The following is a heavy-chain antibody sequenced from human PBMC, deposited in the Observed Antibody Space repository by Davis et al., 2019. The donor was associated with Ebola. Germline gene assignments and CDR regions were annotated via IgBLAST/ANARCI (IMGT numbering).Heavy chain of an antibody. CDR1: GYTFTSYA. CDR2: INAGNGNT. D-gene: IGHD4-17*01. V-gene: IGHV1-3*01. J-gene: IGHJ4*02. Sequence: GESLKISCAASGYTFTSYAMHWVRQAPGQRLEWMGWINAGNGNTKYSQKFQGRVTITRDTSASTAYMELSSLRSEDTAVYYCARDMDGDYAHDYWGQGTLVTVSS. CDR3: ARDMDGDYAHDY.